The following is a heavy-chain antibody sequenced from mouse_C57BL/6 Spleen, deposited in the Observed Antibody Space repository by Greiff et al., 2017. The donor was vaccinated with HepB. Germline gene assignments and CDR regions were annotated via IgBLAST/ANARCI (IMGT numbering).Heavy chain of an antibody. CDR1: GFNIKNTY. V-gene: IGHV14-3*01. CDR2: IDPANGNT. CDR3: ARWASTGTNAMDY. D-gene: IGHD4-1*02. Sequence: VHVKQSVAELVRPGASVKLSCTASGFNIKNTYMHWVKQRPEQGLEWIGRIDPANGNTKYAPKFQGKATITADTSSNTAYLQLSSLTSEDTAIYYCARWASTGTNAMDYWGQGTSVTVSS. J-gene: IGHJ4*01.